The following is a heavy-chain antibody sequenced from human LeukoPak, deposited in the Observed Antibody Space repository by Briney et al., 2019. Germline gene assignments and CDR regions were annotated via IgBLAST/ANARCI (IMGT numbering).Heavy chain of an antibody. D-gene: IGHD4-17*01. CDR2: INHSGST. J-gene: IGHJ6*03. V-gene: IGHV4-34*01. Sequence: SETLSLTCAVYGGSFSGYYWSWIRQPPGKGLEWIGEINHSGSTNYNPSLKSRVTISVDTSKNQFSLKLSSVTAADTAVYYCARTVYGESYYYYYYMDVWGKGTAVTISS. CDR1: GGSFSGYY. CDR3: ARTVYGESYYYYYYMDV.